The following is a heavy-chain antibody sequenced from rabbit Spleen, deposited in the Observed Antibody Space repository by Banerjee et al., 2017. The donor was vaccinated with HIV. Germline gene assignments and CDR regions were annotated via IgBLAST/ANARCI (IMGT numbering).Heavy chain of an antibody. D-gene: IGHD8-1*01. CDR3: ARDTGSSFSSYGMDL. J-gene: IGHJ6*01. CDR1: GFSFSSTYW. CDR2: IYAGSSSNT. Sequence: EESGGDLVKPEGSLTLTCTASGFSFSSTYWICWVRQAPGKGLEWIACIYAGSSSNTYSATWAKGRFTISKTSSTTVTLQMTSLTVADTATYFCARDTGSSFSSYGMDLWGQGTLVTVS. V-gene: IGHV1S45*01.